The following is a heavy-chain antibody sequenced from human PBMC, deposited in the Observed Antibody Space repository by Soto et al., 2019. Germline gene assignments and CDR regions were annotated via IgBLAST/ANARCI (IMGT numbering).Heavy chain of an antibody. CDR1: GGSISSGDYY. CDR3: ARESHDNSNYLPNRFDP. CDR2: IYYSGST. Sequence: SETLSLTCTVSGGSISSGDYYWSWIRQPPGKGLEWIGYIYYSGSTYYNPSLKSRVTILVDTSKNQFSLKLSSVTAADPAVSYCARESHDNSNYLPNRFDPCGEGTLVT. J-gene: IGHJ5*02. D-gene: IGHD4-4*01. V-gene: IGHV4-30-4*01.